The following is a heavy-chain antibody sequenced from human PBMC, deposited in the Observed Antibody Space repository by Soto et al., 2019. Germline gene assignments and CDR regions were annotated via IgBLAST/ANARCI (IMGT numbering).Heavy chain of an antibody. J-gene: IGHJ4*02. D-gene: IGHD6-6*01. CDR1: GFTVSSNY. CDR2: IYSGGST. Sequence: PGGSLRLSCAASGFTVSSNYMSWVRQAPGKGLEWVSVIYSGGSTYYADSVKGRFTISRDNSKNTLYLQMNSLRAEDTAVYYCVKVGPQYSSSSNAAPRYYFDYWGQGTLVTVSS. CDR3: VKVGPQYSSSSNAAPRYYFDY. V-gene: IGHV3-66*01.